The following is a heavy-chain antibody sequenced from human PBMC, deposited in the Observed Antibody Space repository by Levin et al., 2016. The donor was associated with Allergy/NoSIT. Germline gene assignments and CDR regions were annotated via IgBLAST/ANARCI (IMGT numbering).Heavy chain of an antibody. Sequence: ASVKVSCKASGYTFTSYYMHWVRQAPGQGLEWMGIINPSGGSTSYAQKFQGRVTMTRDTSTSTVYMELSSLRSEDTAVYYCARDSPGYSYGYGRYYFDYWGQGTLVTVSS. J-gene: IGHJ4*02. CDR1: GYTFTSYY. CDR2: INPSGGST. CDR3: ARDSPGYSYGYGRYYFDY. V-gene: IGHV1-46*01. D-gene: IGHD5-18*01.